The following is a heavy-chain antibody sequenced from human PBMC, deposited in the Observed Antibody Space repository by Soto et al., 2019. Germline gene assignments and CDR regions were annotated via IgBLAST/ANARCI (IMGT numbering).Heavy chain of an antibody. CDR2: ISGGGDTT. D-gene: IGHD2-2*01. Sequence: GGSLRLSCAASGFTFNNYALTWARQAPGKGLNWVSAISGGGDTTYYADSVKGRFTISRDNSKNTLYLQMNSLRAEDTAVYYCARASIVVVPAAPFDYWGQGTLVTVSS. J-gene: IGHJ4*02. CDR1: GFTFNNYA. CDR3: ARASIVVVPAAPFDY. V-gene: IGHV3-23*01.